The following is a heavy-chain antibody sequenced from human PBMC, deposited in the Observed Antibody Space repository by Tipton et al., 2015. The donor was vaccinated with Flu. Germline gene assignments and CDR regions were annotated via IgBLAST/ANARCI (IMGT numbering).Heavy chain of an antibody. D-gene: IGHD2-21*02. CDR2: ISSYGSTI. Sequence: QVQLVQSGGGLVKPGGSLRLSCAASGFTFSDYYMTWIRQAPGKGLEWVSYISSYGSTIYYADSVKGRFTVSRDNAKNTLYLQMIGLRADDTAVYYCTRGLSPSEALDYWGQGTLVTVSS. CDR3: TRGLSPSEALDY. V-gene: IGHV3-11*04. CDR1: GFTFSDYY. J-gene: IGHJ4*02.